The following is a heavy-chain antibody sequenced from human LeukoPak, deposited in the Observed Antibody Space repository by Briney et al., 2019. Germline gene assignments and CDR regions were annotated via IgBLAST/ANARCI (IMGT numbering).Heavy chain of an antibody. CDR3: ARDPRPGYSSGWWTFQH. D-gene: IGHD6-19*01. CDR2: ISYDGSNK. Sequence: GGSLRLPCAASGFTFSSYAMHWVRQAPGKGLEWVAVISYDGSNKYYADSVKGRFTISRDNSKNTLYLQMNSLRAEDTAVYYCARDPRPGYSSGWWTFQHWGQGTLVTVSS. V-gene: IGHV3-30-3*01. CDR1: GFTFSSYA. J-gene: IGHJ1*01.